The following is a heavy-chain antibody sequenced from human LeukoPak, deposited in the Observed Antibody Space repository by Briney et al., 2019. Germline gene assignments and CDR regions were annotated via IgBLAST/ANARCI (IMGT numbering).Heavy chain of an antibody. CDR2: INNSGGT. J-gene: IGHJ4*02. CDR1: GASISNDR. D-gene: IGHD3-10*01. Sequence: TSSETLSLTCTVSGASISNDRWSWIRQSPGEGLEWIGYINNSGGTTYNPSFKSRVTISVDTSKNQFSLKLSSVTGADTAVYYCARRYRGSGTYYHFDYWGQGTLVTVSS. V-gene: IGHV4-59*08. CDR3: ARRYRGSGTYYHFDY.